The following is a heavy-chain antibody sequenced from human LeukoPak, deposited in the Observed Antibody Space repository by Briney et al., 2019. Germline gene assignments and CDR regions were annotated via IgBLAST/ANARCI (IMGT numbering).Heavy chain of an antibody. D-gene: IGHD2-2*01. CDR3: ATQIGGIVVVPAATLGDYYFDY. J-gene: IGHJ4*02. V-gene: IGHV1-24*01. Sequence: ASVKVSCKVSGYTLTELSMHWARQAPGKGREWMGGFDPEDGETIYAQKFQGRVTMTEDTSTDTAYMELSSLRSEDTAVYYCATQIGGIVVVPAATLGDYYFDYWGQGTLVTVSS. CDR1: GYTLTELS. CDR2: FDPEDGET.